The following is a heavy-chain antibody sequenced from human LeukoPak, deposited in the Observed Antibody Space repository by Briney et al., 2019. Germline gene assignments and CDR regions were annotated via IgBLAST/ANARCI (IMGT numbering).Heavy chain of an antibody. CDR1: GYTFTGYY. D-gene: IGHD2-2*01. CDR2: INPNSGGT. V-gene: IGHV1-2*02. Sequence: ASVKVSCKASGYTFTGYYMHWVRQAPGQGLEWMGWINPNSGGTNYAQKFQGRVTMTRDTSISTAYMELSRLRSDDTAVYYCASSIVVVPAAMGYWGQGTLVTVSS. J-gene: IGHJ4*02. CDR3: ASSIVVVPAAMGY.